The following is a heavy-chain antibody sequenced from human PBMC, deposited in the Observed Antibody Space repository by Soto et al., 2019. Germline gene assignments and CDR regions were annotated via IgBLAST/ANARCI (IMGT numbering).Heavy chain of an antibody. CDR2: INAGNGDT. V-gene: IGHV1-3*01. CDR3: ARNILGGTTDY. Sequence: ASVKVSCEASGYSFNTHAMHCVRQAPGQGLEWVGWINAGNGDTRYSQKFQGRVTITSDTSATTAYMELSSLRSEDTAVYYCARNILGGTTDYWGQGTLVTVSS. J-gene: IGHJ4*02. CDR1: GYSFNTHA. D-gene: IGHD1-7*01.